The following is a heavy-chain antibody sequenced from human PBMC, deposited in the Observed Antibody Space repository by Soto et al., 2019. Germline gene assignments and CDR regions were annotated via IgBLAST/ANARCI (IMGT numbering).Heavy chain of an antibody. CDR3: ARYYYGSGSPFYYYGLDV. CDR1: GGSISSGGYY. Sequence: SETLSLTCTVSGGSISSGGYYWSWIRQHPGKGLEWIGYIYYSGSTCYNPSLKSRVTISVDTSKNQFSLKLSSVTAADTAVYYCARYYYGSGSPFYYYGLDVWGQGTTVTVSS. J-gene: IGHJ6*02. CDR2: IYYSGST. V-gene: IGHV4-31*03. D-gene: IGHD3-10*01.